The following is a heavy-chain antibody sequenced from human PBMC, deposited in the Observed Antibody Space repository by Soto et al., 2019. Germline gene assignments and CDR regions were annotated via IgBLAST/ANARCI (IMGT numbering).Heavy chain of an antibody. CDR3: ARDLAAVPRAFDY. CDR2: VYYTGTT. CDR1: GFTFSSYG. V-gene: IGHV4-59*01. D-gene: IGHD6-13*01. Sequence: VSLRLACAASGFTFSSYGMHWARQPPGKGLEWIGSVYYTGTTDYNPSLKCRVTISVDTSKTQFSLNLRSVTAADTAVYYCARDLAAVPRAFDYWGRGTLVTVSS. J-gene: IGHJ4*02.